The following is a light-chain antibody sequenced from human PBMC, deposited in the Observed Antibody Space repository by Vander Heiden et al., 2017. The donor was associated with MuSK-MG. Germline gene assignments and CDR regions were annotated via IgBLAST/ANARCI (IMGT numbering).Light chain of an antibody. CDR3: RQTVDTPQT. CDR2: AAS. Sequence: DIQMTQSPSSLSASVVDSVTITCRASQSISSYLNWYQQKPGKAPKLLIYAASSLQSGVPSRFSGSGSGTDFTLTISRLQPEDFATYYCRQTVDTPQTFGQGTKVVIK. J-gene: IGKJ1*01. V-gene: IGKV1-39*01. CDR1: QSISSY.